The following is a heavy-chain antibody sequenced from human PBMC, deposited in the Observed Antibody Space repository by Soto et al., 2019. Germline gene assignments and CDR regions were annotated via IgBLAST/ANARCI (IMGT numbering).Heavy chain of an antibody. CDR1: GFTFSSYA. D-gene: IGHD5-18*01. Sequence: EVQLLESGGGLVQPGGSLRLSCAASGFTFSSYAMSWVRQAPGKGLEWVSAISGSGGSTYYADSVKGRFTISRDNTKKTLYLQMNSVTAEDTAVYYCAKQGYSYAFDYWGQGTLVTVSS. CDR2: ISGSGGST. J-gene: IGHJ4*02. CDR3: AKQGYSYAFDY. V-gene: IGHV3-23*01.